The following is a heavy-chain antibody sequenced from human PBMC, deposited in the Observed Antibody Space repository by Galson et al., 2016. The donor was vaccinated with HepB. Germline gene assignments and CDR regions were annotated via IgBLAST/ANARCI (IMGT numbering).Heavy chain of an antibody. CDR1: GGSISNNNYY. CDR2: FYYSGST. V-gene: IGHV4-39*01. J-gene: IGHJ3*02. CDR3: ARLRDILTAYDAFDI. Sequence: ETLSLTCTVSGGSISNNNYYWGWIRQPPGKGLEWIGSFYYSGSTYYNPSLKSRLTISVDTSKNQFSLKLTSVTAADTSMFYCARLRDILTAYDAFDIWGQGTMVTVSS. D-gene: IGHD3-9*01.